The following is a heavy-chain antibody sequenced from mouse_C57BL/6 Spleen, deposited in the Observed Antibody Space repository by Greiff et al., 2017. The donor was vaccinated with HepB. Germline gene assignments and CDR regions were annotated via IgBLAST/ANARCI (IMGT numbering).Heavy chain of an antibody. Sequence: EVQLQQSGPELVKPGASVKISCKASGYSFTGYYMNWVKQSPEKSLEWIGEINPSAGGTTYNQKFKAKATLTVDKSSSTAYMQLKSLTSEDSAVYYCARDYGSRGGFAYWGQGTLITVSA. J-gene: IGHJ3*01. D-gene: IGHD1-1*01. CDR3: ARDYGSRGGFAY. CDR1: GYSFTGYY. V-gene: IGHV1-42*01. CDR2: INPSAGGT.